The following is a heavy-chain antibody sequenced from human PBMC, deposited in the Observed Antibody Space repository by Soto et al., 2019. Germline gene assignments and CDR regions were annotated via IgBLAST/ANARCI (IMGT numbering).Heavy chain of an antibody. CDR1: GDHVSSVGFT. J-gene: IGHJ4*02. Sequence: TLSLPCTVSGDHVSSVGFTWAWLRPPPGKGLEWIGYIYNGGGTYYRPSLESRMHMSLDATRNHYSLGLTSVTAADTAVYFCARAPVGVDTISDFDYWGQGKLVTVSA. V-gene: IGHV4-30-2*05. CDR3: ARAPVGVDTISDFDY. CDR2: IYNGGGT.